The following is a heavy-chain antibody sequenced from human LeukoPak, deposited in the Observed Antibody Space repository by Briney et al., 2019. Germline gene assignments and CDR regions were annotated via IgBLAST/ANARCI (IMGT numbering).Heavy chain of an antibody. CDR3: AKDSKGSSPSWYLGY. CDR1: GFTFSSYA. Sequence: GGSLRLSCAASGFTFSSYAMSWVRQAPGKGLEWVSAVSGCGGSTFYADSVKGRFTISRDNSKTTLYLQMNSLRAEDTAVYYCAKDSKGSSPSWYLGYWGQGTLVTVSS. V-gene: IGHV3-23*01. J-gene: IGHJ4*02. D-gene: IGHD6-13*01. CDR2: VSGCGGST.